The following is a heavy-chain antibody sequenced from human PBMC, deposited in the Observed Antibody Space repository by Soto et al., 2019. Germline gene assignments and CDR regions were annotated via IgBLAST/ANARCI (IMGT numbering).Heavy chain of an antibody. V-gene: IGHV3-23*01. J-gene: IGHJ4*02. CDR2: ISERGDST. D-gene: IGHD1-1*01. Sequence: GXSLRLSCAASGFTFSVYALSWVRQAPGKGLEWVSTISERGDSTYYADSVKGRFTISRDNSKNTLYLQMNSLRADDTAIYYCAYRTGFDYWGQGTLVTVSS. CDR3: AYRTGFDY. CDR1: GFTFSVYA.